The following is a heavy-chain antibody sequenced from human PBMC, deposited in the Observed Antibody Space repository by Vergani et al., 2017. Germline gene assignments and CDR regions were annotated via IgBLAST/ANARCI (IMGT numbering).Heavy chain of an antibody. CDR1: GFTFSSYD. Sequence: EVQLVESGGGLVQPGGSLRLSCAASGFTFSSYDMHWVRQATGKGLEWVSAIGTAGDTYYPGSVKGRFTISRENAKNSLYLQMNSLRAGDTAIYYCARAVLNTVGDTAGYWGQGTLVTVSS. J-gene: IGHJ4*02. V-gene: IGHV3-13*01. CDR3: ARAVLNTVGDTAGY. D-gene: IGHD4-23*01. CDR2: IGTAGDT.